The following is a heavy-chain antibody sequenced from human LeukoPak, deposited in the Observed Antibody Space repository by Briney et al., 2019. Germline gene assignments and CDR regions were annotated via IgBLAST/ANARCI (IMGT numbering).Heavy chain of an antibody. D-gene: IGHD2-2*01. Sequence: GGSLRLSCAASGFTFSDYYMSWIRQAPGKGLEWVSYISSSSSYTNYADSVKGRFTISRDNSKNTLYLQMNSLRAEDTAVYYCAKDPGDIVVVPGPYGMDVWGQGTTVTVSS. CDR3: AKDPGDIVVVPGPYGMDV. CDR1: GFTFSDYY. CDR2: ISSSSSYT. J-gene: IGHJ6*02. V-gene: IGHV3-11*06.